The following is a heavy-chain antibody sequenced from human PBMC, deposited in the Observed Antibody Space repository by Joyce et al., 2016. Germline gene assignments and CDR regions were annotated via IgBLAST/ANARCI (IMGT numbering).Heavy chain of an antibody. CDR3: ARVMYDNGDTDYYYYYGMDV. V-gene: IGHV3-21*01. D-gene: IGHD4-17*01. J-gene: IGHJ6*02. CDR1: GFTFISYT. Sequence: EVQLVESGGGLVKPVGSLRLSCAASGFTFISYTMNWVRQAPGKRLEWVSSISSTGSHIYYEDSGRGRFTISRDNAKNSLYLQMNSLGAEDTAVYYCARVMYDNGDTDYYYYYGMDVWGQGTTVTVSS. CDR2: ISSTGSHI.